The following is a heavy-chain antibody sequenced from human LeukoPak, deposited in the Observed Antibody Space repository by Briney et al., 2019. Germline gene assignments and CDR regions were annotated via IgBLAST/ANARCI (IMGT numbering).Heavy chain of an antibody. Sequence: PSETLSLTCAVYGGSFSGYYWSWIRQPPGKWLEWIGEINHSGSTNYNPSLKSRVTIPVDTSKNQFSLKLSSVTAADTAVYYCARGPYYYGSGSYPWGQGTLVTVSS. CDR3: ARGPYYYGSGSYP. CDR1: GGSFSGYY. V-gene: IGHV4-34*01. J-gene: IGHJ4*02. D-gene: IGHD3-10*01. CDR2: INHSGST.